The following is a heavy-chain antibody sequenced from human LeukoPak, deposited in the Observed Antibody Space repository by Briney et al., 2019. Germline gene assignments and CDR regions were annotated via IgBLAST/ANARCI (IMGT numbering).Heavy chain of an antibody. CDR3: ARVLRIAAAGTIN. V-gene: IGHV4-39*07. CDR1: GGSISSSSYY. D-gene: IGHD6-13*01. J-gene: IGHJ4*02. Sequence: ASETLSLTCTVSGGSISSSSYYWGWIRQPPGKGLEWIGSIYYSGSTYYNPSLKSRVTISVDTSKNQFSLKLSSVTAADTAVYYCARVLRIAAAGTINWGQGTLVTVSS. CDR2: IYYSGST.